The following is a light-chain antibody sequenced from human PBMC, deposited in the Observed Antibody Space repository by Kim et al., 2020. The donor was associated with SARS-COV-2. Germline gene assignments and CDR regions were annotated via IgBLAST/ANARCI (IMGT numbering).Light chain of an antibody. Sequence: SYELTQPPSVSVSPGQTATIACSGDKLGHKFTSWYQQRPGQSPILVIYQDTRRPSGIPERFSGSTSGNTATLTISGTQAMDEADYYCQTWDTSVVFGGGT. V-gene: IGLV3-1*01. CDR3: QTWDTSVV. CDR1: KLGHKF. CDR2: QDT. J-gene: IGLJ3*02.